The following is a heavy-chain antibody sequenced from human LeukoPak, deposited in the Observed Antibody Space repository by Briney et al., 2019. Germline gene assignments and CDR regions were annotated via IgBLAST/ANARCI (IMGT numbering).Heavy chain of an antibody. CDR3: AKDGFSNYVGY. V-gene: IGHV3-23*01. CDR2: ISGSGGST. D-gene: IGHD2-2*01. CDR1: GFTFSNAW. J-gene: IGHJ4*02. Sequence: PGGSLRLSCAASGFTFSNAWMSWVRQAPGKGLEWVSAISGSGGSTYYADSVKGRFTISRDNSKNTLYLQMNSLRAEDTAVYYCAKDGFSNYVGYWGQGTLVTVSS.